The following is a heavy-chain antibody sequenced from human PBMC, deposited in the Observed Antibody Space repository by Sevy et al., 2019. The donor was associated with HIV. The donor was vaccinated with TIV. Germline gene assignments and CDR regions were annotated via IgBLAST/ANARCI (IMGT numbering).Heavy chain of an antibody. CDR3: VRAMRDGSGWYGPTY. Sequence: ASVKVSCKASGYTFTSSEVNWVRQAPGQGLEWMGWINPNSGKTGYAQKLQGRVTMTRDTSVSTVFMELSSLPSEEQATYYCVRAMRDGSGWYGPTYWGQGTLVTVSS. CDR2: INPNSGKT. J-gene: IGHJ4*02. V-gene: IGHV1-8*01. CDR1: GYTFTSSE. D-gene: IGHD6-19*01.